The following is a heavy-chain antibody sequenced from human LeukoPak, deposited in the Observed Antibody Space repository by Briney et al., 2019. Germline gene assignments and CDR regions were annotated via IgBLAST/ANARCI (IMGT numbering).Heavy chain of an antibody. CDR2: INPNSGGT. CDR3: ARVPDCGGDCSTYYFDY. D-gene: IGHD2-21*02. CDR1: GYTFTGYY. V-gene: IGHV1-2*02. Sequence: ASVKVSCKASGYTFTGYYMHWVRRAPGQGLEWMGWINPNSGGTNYAQKFQGRVTMTRDTSISTAYMELSRLRSDDTAVYYCARVPDCGGDCSTYYFDYWGQGTLVTVSS. J-gene: IGHJ4*02.